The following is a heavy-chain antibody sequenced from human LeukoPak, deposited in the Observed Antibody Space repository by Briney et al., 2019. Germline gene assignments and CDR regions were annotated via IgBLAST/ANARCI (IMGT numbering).Heavy chain of an antibody. D-gene: IGHD1-26*01. V-gene: IGHV3-30*02. J-gene: IGHJ6*03. CDR1: GFTFSSYC. Sequence: GGSLRLSCAASGFTFSSYCMHWVRQAPGKGLEWVAFIRYDGSNQYYADSVKGRFTISRDNSKNTLYLQMNSLRAEDTAVYYCAKDRALLPPAYTYCYYYYMDVWGKGTTVTVSS. CDR3: AKDRALLPPAYTYCYYYYMDV. CDR2: IRYDGSNQ.